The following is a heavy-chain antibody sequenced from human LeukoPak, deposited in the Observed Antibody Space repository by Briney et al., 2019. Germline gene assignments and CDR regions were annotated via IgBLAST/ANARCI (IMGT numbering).Heavy chain of an antibody. D-gene: IGHD2-21*01. CDR2: VSYDITRT. CDR3: ARPGCGGNCYYRMDV. Sequence: GGSLRLSCAASGFTFSSYAMTWVRQAPGKGLVWISAVSYDITRTFYADSVKGRFAISRDNSRNTLFLQMNSLRADDTAVYYCARPGCGGNCYYRMDVWGKGTTVTVSS. J-gene: IGHJ6*04. CDR1: GFTFSSYA. V-gene: IGHV3-23*01.